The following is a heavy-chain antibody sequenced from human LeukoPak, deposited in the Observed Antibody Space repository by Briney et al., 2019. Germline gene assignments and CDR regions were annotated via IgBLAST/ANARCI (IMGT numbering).Heavy chain of an antibody. CDR2: IYYSGST. CDR1: GGSISSYY. V-gene: IGHV4-59*01. Sequence: SETLSLTCTVSGGSISSYYWSWIRQPPGKGLEWIGYIYYSGSTNYNPSLKSRVTISVDTSKNQFSPKLSSVTADDTAVYYCARDPAHLIVGAMIENWFDPWGQGTLVTVSS. J-gene: IGHJ5*02. D-gene: IGHD1-26*01. CDR3: ARDPAHLIVGAMIENWFDP.